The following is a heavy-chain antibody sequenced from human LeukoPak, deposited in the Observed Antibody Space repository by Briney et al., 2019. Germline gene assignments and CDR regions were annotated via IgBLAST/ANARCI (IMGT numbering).Heavy chain of an antibody. Sequence: SPTLSLTCTVSGGSISSGDYYWSWIRQPPGKGLEWIGYIYYSGSTYYNPSLKSRVTISVDTSKNQFSLKLSSVTAADTAVYYCARAAGWNYLDYWGQGTLVTVSS. CDR3: ARAAGWNYLDY. J-gene: IGHJ4*02. D-gene: IGHD1-7*01. V-gene: IGHV4-30-4*08. CDR1: GGSISSGDYY. CDR2: IYYSGST.